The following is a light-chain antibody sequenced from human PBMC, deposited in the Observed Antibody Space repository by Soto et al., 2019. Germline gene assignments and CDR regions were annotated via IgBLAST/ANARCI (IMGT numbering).Light chain of an antibody. J-gene: IGKJ4*01. CDR2: DAS. CDR1: QSIRNY. Sequence: VVLTQSPATLSLSPGERVTLSCRASQSIRNYLAWYQQKPGQAPRLVIHDASNRATGIPARFSGSGSGADFTLTISSLEPEDVAVYFCQQRSIWPLTFGGGTKVEIK. V-gene: IGKV3-11*01. CDR3: QQRSIWPLT.